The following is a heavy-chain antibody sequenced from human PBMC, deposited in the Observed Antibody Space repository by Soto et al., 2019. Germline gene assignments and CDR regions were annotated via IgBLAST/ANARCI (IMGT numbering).Heavy chain of an antibody. D-gene: IGHD5-18*01. Sequence: VGSLRLSCAASGFTFSSHAMSWVRQAPGKGLEWVSAISGSGDSTYYADSVKGRFTISRDNSKNTLYLQMNSLRAEDTAVYYCAKEGVQLWSPFDYWGQGTLVTVSS. V-gene: IGHV3-23*01. J-gene: IGHJ4*02. CDR3: AKEGVQLWSPFDY. CDR2: ISGSGDST. CDR1: GFTFSSHA.